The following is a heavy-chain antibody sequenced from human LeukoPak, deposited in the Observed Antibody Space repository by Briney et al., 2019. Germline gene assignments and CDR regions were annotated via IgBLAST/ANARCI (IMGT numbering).Heavy chain of an antibody. Sequence: GGSLRLSCRASGFTFGNYAMSWVRQAPGKGLEWVSHIYSSDTTYADSVKGRFTISRDNAKNSLYLQMNSLRDEDTAVYYCASDLHYAFDIWGQGTMVTASS. CDR3: ASDLHYAFDI. CDR1: GFTFGNYA. V-gene: IGHV3-48*02. J-gene: IGHJ3*02. D-gene: IGHD3-10*01. CDR2: IYSSDTT.